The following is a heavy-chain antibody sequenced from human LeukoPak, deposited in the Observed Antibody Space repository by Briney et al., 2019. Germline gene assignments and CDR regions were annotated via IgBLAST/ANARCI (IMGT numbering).Heavy chain of an antibody. CDR3: ARIGRDYGDYFDY. CDR2: IKHDGSEK. Sequence: PGGSLRLSCAASGFTFGSYWMTWLRQAPGKGPEWVANIKHDGSEKDYVDSVKGRFTISRDNARNSLYLQMSSLRAEDTAVYYCARIGRDYGDYFDYWGQGTLASVSS. D-gene: IGHD4-17*01. J-gene: IGHJ4*02. V-gene: IGHV3-7*05. CDR1: GFTFGSYW.